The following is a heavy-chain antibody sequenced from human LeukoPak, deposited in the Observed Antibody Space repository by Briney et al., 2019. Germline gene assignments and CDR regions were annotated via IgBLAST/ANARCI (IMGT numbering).Heavy chain of an antibody. V-gene: IGHV1-69*06. J-gene: IGHJ3*02. CDR1: GGTFSSYA. D-gene: IGHD3-22*01. CDR3: ARVWRQVVVIIGGHGAFDI. CDR2: IIPIFGTA. Sequence: SVKVSCKASGGTFSSYAISWVRQAPGQGLEWMGGIIPIFGTANYAQKFQGRVTITADKSTSTAYMELSSLRSEDTAVYYCARVWRQVVVIIGGHGAFDIWGQGTMVTVSS.